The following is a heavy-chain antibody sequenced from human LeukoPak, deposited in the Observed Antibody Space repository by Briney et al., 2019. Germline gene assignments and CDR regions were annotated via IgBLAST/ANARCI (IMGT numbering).Heavy chain of an antibody. J-gene: IGHJ5*02. CDR1: GGSISSGGYS. CDR2: IYHSGST. CDR3: ARGGNNTAISNWFDP. Sequence: ASQTLSLTCAVSGGSISSGGYSWSWIRQPPGKGLEWIGYIYHSGSTYYNPSLKSRVTISVDRSKNQFSLKLSSVTAADTAVYYCARGGNNTAISNWFDPWGQGTLVTVSS. V-gene: IGHV4-30-2*01. D-gene: IGHD5-18*01.